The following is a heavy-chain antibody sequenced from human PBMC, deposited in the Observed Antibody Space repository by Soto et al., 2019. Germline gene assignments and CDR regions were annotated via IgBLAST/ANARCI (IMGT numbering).Heavy chain of an antibody. CDR2: IYWDDDK. V-gene: IGHV2-5*02. CDR3: AHFGYDSSGYLIDY. D-gene: IGHD3-22*01. Sequence: QITLKESGPTLVKPTQTLTLTCTFSGFSLSTSGVGVGWIRQPPGKALEWLALIYWDDDKRYSPSLKSRLTTXKXTXXNQVVLTMTNMDPVDTATYYCAHFGYDSSGYLIDYWGQGTLVTVSS. J-gene: IGHJ4*02. CDR1: GFSLSTSGVG.